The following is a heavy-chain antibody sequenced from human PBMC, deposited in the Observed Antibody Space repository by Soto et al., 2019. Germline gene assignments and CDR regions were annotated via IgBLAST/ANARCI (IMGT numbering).Heavy chain of an antibody. Sequence: QVQLVQSGAEVKKPGSSVKVDCKASGGTFSIYTISWVRQAPRQGLEWMGGSANSAQKFQGRLTVTADESTSPVYLELSSLTSEDTAVYYCAREGPPDIAWFDPWGQGTLVSVAS. D-gene: IGHD2-15*01. V-gene: IGHV1-69*01. J-gene: IGHJ5*02. CDR2: GSA. CDR1: GGTFSIYT. CDR3: AREGPPDIAWFDP.